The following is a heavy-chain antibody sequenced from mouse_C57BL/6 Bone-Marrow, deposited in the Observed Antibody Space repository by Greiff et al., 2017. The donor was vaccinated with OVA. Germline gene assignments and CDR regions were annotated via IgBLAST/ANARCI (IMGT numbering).Heavy chain of an antibody. CDR1: GYAFSSSW. Sequence: QVQLQQSGPELVKPGASVKISCKASGYAFSSSWMNWVKQRPGQGLEWIGRIYPGDGDTNYNGKFKGKATLTADKSSSTAYMQLSSLTSADSAVYFCARWGYFDVWGTGTTVTVSS. CDR2: IYPGDGDT. CDR3: ARWGYFDV. V-gene: IGHV1-82*01. J-gene: IGHJ1*03.